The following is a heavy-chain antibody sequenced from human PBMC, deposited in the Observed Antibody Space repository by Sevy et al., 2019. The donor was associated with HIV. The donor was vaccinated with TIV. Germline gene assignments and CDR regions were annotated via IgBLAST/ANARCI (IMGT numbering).Heavy chain of an antibody. Sequence: GGSLRLSCAASGFTFSSYSMHWVRQAPGKGLEWVAVISYDGSNKYYADSVKGRFTISRDNSKNTLYLQMNSLRAEDTAVYYCAKDRYCSGGSCYWVGDYYYGMDVWGQGTTVTVSS. D-gene: IGHD2-15*01. CDR1: GFTFSSYS. V-gene: IGHV3-30*18. J-gene: IGHJ6*02. CDR3: AKDRYCSGGSCYWVGDYYYGMDV. CDR2: ISYDGSNK.